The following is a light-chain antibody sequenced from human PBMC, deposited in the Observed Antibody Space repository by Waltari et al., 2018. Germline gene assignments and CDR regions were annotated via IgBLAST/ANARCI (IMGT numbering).Light chain of an antibody. Sequence: EIVMTQSPATLSVSPGERATLSCRASQSVSSNLAWYQQKPGQAPRLLIYSASTRATGSPARFSGSGSGTEFTLTISSLQSEDFAVYYCQQYNYWPPWTFGQGTKVEIK. J-gene: IGKJ1*01. CDR3: QQYNYWPPWT. CDR2: SAS. CDR1: QSVSSN. V-gene: IGKV3-15*01.